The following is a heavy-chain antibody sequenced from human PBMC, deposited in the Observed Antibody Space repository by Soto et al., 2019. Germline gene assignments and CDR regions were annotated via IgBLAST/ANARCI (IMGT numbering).Heavy chain of an antibody. J-gene: IGHJ4*02. V-gene: IGHV4-31*03. CDR3: AREYGDYGGVDY. D-gene: IGHD4-17*01. CDR1: GGSISSGGYY. CDR2: IYYSGST. Sequence: QVQLQESGPGLVKPSQTLSLTCTVSGGSISSGGYYWSWIRQHPGKGLEWIGYIYYSGSTYYNPSLRSRVAISVATSKTQFSLKLSSVTAADTAVYYCAREYGDYGGVDYWGQGTLVTVSS.